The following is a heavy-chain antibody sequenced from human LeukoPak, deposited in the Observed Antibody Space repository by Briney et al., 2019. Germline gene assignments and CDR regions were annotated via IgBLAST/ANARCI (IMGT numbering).Heavy chain of an antibody. CDR2: MNPNSGNT. J-gene: IGHJ4*02. CDR3: TTRTQNLRYFDY. D-gene: IGHD3-9*01. CDR1: GYTFTSYD. Sequence: ASVKVSCKASGYTFTSYDINWVRQATGQGLEWMGWMNPNSGNTGYAQKFQGRVTITRNTSISTAYMELSSLRSDDTAVYYCTTRTQNLRYFDYWGQGTLVTVSS. V-gene: IGHV1-8*03.